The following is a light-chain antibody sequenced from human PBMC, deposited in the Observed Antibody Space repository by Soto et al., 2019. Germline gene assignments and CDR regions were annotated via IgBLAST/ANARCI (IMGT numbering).Light chain of an antibody. CDR3: QQRSDWPPIT. Sequence: DIVLTQSPCTVSLSPGERATLSCRASQTVRSSSLACYQQKPGQSPRLLIYDASNRATGIPARFSGSGSGTDFTLTISSLEPEDFAVYYCQQRSDWPPITFGQGTRLEIK. CDR2: DAS. J-gene: IGKJ5*01. CDR1: QTVRSSS. V-gene: IGKV3-11*01.